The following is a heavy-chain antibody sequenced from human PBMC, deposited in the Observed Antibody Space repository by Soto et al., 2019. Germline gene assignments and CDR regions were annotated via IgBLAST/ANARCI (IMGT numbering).Heavy chain of an antibody. Sequence: GASVKVSCKASGGTFSSYAISWVRQAPGQGLEWMGGIIPIFGTANYAQKFQGRVTITADESTSTAYMELSSLRSEDTAVYYCARDFLSGLSTTRGEGYYYGMDVWGQGTTVTVSS. V-gene: IGHV1-69*13. J-gene: IGHJ6*02. CDR3: ARDFLSGLSTTRGEGYYYGMDV. D-gene: IGHD1-1*01. CDR1: GGTFSSYA. CDR2: IIPIFGTA.